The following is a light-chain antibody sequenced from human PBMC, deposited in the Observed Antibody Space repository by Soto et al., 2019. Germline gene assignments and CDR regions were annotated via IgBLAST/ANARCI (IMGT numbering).Light chain of an antibody. V-gene: IGLV2-11*01. CDR2: DVT. J-gene: IGLJ1*01. CDR1: SGDVGGYNY. CDR3: QSYDSSLSGYV. Sequence: QSALTQPRSLSGSPGQSVTISCTGTSGDVGGYNYVAWYQQRAGEAPELMIYDVTKRPSGVPDRFSGSKSGNTAFLTISGLHSEDEADYYCQSYDSSLSGYVFGTGTKLTVL.